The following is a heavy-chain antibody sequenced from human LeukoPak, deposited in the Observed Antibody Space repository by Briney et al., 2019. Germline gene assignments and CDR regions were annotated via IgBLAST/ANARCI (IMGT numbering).Heavy chain of an antibody. CDR1: GFTFSSYE. J-gene: IGHJ4*02. CDR3: ARSQELGYCSSTSCYRFEYYFDY. Sequence: PGGSLRLSCAASGFTFSSYEMNWVRQAPGQGLEWVSYISSSGSTIYYADSVKGRFTISRDNAKNSLYLQMNSLRAEDTAVYYCARSQELGYCSSTSCYRFEYYFDYWGQGTLVTVSS. V-gene: IGHV3-48*03. CDR2: ISSSGSTI. D-gene: IGHD2-2*01.